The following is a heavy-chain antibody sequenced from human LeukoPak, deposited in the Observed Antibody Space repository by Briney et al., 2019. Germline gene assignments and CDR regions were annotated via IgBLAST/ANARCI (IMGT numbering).Heavy chain of an antibody. D-gene: IGHD2-21*02. CDR3: AKALTSYYFDY. Sequence: GGSLRLSCAASGFTISTYGLHWVRQAPGKGLEWVALISYDGSNKYYADSLKGRFTISRDNAKNTLYLQMNSLIPEDTAVYFCAKALTSYYFDYWGQGTLVTVSS. CDR2: ISYDGSNK. CDR1: GFTISTYG. J-gene: IGHJ4*02. V-gene: IGHV3-30*18.